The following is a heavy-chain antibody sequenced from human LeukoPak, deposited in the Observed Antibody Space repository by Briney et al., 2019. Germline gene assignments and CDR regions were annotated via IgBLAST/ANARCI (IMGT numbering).Heavy chain of an antibody. J-gene: IGHJ3*02. Sequence: GESLKISCKGSGYSFTSYWIGWVRHMPGKGLEWMGIIYPGDSDTRYSPSFQGQVTISADKSISTAYLQWSSLKASDTAMYYCARRGSSGWQGNDAFDIRGQGTMVTVSS. CDR1: GYSFTSYW. D-gene: IGHD6-19*01. CDR2: IYPGDSDT. CDR3: ARRGSSGWQGNDAFDI. V-gene: IGHV5-51*01.